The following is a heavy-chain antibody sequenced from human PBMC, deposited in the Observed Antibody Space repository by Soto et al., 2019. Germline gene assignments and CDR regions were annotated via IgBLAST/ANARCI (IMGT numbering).Heavy chain of an antibody. CDR2: IKQDGSDK. CDR1: GFTFSSYW. D-gene: IGHD6-6*01. CDR3: AKVESLAGQE. V-gene: IGHV3-7*05. Sequence: EVQLVESGGGLVQPGGSLRLSCAASGFTFSSYWMSWVRQAPGKGLEWVANIKQDGSDKYYVDTVKGRFTISGDNAKNSLYLQMNGLSAEDRDIYYCAKVESLAGQEWGQGTLVTVSS. J-gene: IGHJ4*02.